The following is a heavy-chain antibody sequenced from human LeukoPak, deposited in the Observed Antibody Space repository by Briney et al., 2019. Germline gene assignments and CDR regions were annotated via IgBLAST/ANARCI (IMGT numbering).Heavy chain of an antibody. CDR3: AKDGLEWELYFDY. Sequence: SVKVSCKASGGTFSSYAISWVRQAPGQGLEWMGGIIPIFGTANYAQKFQGRVTITADESTSTAYMELSSLRAEDTAVYYCAKDGLEWELYFDYWGQGTLVTVSS. J-gene: IGHJ4*02. D-gene: IGHD1-26*01. V-gene: IGHV1-69*13. CDR1: GGTFSSYA. CDR2: IIPIFGTA.